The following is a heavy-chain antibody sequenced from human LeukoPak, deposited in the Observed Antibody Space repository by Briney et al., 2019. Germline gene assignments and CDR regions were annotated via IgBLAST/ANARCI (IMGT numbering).Heavy chain of an antibody. D-gene: IGHD3-22*01. J-gene: IGHJ4*02. CDR2: ISYDGSNK. V-gene: IGHV3-30-3*01. Sequence: PGRSLRLSCAASGFTFSSYAMHWVRQAPGKGLEWVAVISYDGSNKYYADSVKGRFTISRDNSKNTLYLQMNSLRAEDTAVYYCAKDRYYYDSSGYWGYFDYWGQGTLVTVSS. CDR1: GFTFSSYA. CDR3: AKDRYYYDSSGYWGYFDY.